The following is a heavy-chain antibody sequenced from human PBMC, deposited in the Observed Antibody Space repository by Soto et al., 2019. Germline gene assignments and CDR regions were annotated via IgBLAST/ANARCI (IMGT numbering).Heavy chain of an antibody. CDR2: LSGSGGST. CDR1: GFSFGSYA. Sequence: GSLRLSCAASGFSFGSYAMSWVRQAPGKGLEWVSALSGSGGSTYYADSVKGRFTISRDNAKNSLYLQMNSLRAEDTALYYCARAGKGSGGDAFDIWGQGTMVTVSS. J-gene: IGHJ3*02. D-gene: IGHD1-26*01. CDR3: ARAGKGSGGDAFDI. V-gene: IGHV3-23*01.